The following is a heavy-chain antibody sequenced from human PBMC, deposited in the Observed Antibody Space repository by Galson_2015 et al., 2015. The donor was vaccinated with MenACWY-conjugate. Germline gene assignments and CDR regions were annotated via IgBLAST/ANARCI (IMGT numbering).Heavy chain of an antibody. D-gene: IGHD2-21*01. CDR3: ASVWPEGPQVQFDD. CDR1: GFIFSDNY. Sequence: SLRLSCATSGFIFSDNYMTWIRQAPGKGLEWIAYITRDSTYTNYADSVKGRFTISRDNDKSSLYLQMNSLRAEDTAVYYCASVWPEGPQVQFDDWGQGTLVTVSS. V-gene: IGHV3-11*06. J-gene: IGHJ4*02. CDR2: ITRDSTYT.